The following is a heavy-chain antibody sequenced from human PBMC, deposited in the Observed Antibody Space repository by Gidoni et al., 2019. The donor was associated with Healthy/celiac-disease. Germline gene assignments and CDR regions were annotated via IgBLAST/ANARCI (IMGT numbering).Heavy chain of an antibody. D-gene: IGHD4-17*01. Sequence: EVQLVESGGGLVQPGRSLRLSCTASGFPFGDYAMSGFRQAPGKGLEWVGFIRSKAYGGTTEYAASVKGRFTISRDDSKSIAYLQMNSLKTEDTAVYYCTRDFYGDYGYYFDYWGQGTLVTVSS. CDR2: IRSKAYGGTT. V-gene: IGHV3-49*03. J-gene: IGHJ4*02. CDR1: GFPFGDYA. CDR3: TRDFYGDYGYYFDY.